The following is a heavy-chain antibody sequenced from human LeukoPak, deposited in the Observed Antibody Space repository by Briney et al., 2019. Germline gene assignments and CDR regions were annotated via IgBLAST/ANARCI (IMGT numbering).Heavy chain of an antibody. J-gene: IGHJ3*02. CDR1: GFTFSSYW. D-gene: IGHD6-19*01. Sequence: PGGSLRLSCAASGFTFSSYWMSWVRQAPGKGLEWVANIKQDGSEKYYVDSVKGRFTISRDNAKNSLYLRMNSLRAEDTAVYYCARGKYSSGWYYAFDIWGQGTMVTVSS. V-gene: IGHV3-7*01. CDR3: ARGKYSSGWYYAFDI. CDR2: IKQDGSEK.